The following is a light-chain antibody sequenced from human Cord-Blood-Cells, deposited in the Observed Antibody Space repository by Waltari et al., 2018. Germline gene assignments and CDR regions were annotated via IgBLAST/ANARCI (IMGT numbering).Light chain of an antibody. CDR2: EVS. Sequence: QSALTQPASVSGSPGQSITISCTGTSSDGGGYHYVSWYQQHPGKAPKLMIYEVSNRPSGVSNRFSGSKSSNTASLTISGLQAEDEADYYCSSYTSSSTYVFGTGTKVTVL. V-gene: IGLV2-14*01. J-gene: IGLJ1*01. CDR3: SSYTSSSTYV. CDR1: SSDGGGYHY.